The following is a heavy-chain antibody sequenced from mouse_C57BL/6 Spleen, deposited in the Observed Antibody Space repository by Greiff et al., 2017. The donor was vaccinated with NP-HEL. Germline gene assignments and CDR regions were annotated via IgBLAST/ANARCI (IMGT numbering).Heavy chain of an antibody. J-gene: IGHJ4*01. Sequence: QVQLQQPGAELVKPGASVKLSCKASGYTFTSYWMQWVKQRPGQGLEWIGEIDPSDSYTNYNQKFKGKATLTVDTSSSTAYMQLSSLTSEDSAVYYCARSRQLRPQYAMDYWGQGTSVTVSS. CDR2: IDPSDSYT. CDR3: ARSRQLRPQYAMDY. D-gene: IGHD3-2*02. CDR1: GYTFTSYW. V-gene: IGHV1-50*01.